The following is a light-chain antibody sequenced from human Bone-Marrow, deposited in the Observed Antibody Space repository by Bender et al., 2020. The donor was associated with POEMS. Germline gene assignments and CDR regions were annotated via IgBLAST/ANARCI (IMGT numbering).Light chain of an antibody. V-gene: IGLV2-14*02. CDR1: RSDFGSYNL. CDR3: SSLTTTTPRV. Sequence: QSVLTQPPSVSAAPGQKVTISCTGTRSDFGSYNLVSWYQQYPGKAPKLMIYEVSKRPSGVSNRFSGSKSGNTASLTISGLQAEDEADYYCSSLTTTTPRVFGGGTKVTVL. J-gene: IGLJ2*01. CDR2: EVS.